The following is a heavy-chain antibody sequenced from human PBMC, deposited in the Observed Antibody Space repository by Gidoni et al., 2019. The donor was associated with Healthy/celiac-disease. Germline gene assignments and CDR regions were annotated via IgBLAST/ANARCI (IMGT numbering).Heavy chain of an antibody. Sequence: EVQLLESGGGLVQPGGSLRLSCAASGFTFSSYAMSWVRQAPGKGLEWVSAISGSGGSTYYADSVKGRFTISTDNSKNTLYLQMNSLRAEDTAVYYCAKMLRGYSGYDVLDYWGQGTLVTVSS. D-gene: IGHD5-12*01. J-gene: IGHJ4*02. CDR2: ISGSGGST. CDR1: GFTFSSYA. CDR3: AKMLRGYSGYDVLDY. V-gene: IGHV3-23*01.